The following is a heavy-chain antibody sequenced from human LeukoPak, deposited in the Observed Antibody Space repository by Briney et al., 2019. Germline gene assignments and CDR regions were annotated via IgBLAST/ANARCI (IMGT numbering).Heavy chain of an antibody. CDR1: GYTFTGYY. V-gene: IGHV1-2*06. CDR2: INVNSGGT. J-gene: IGHJ6*02. D-gene: IGHD3-22*01. CDR3: ARDWGYYDRSGYYYYYYGMDV. Sequence: ASVKVSCKASGYTFTGYYMHWVRQAPGQGFEWMGRINVNSGGTNYAQKFQGRVTMTRDTSINTAYMELSRLRSDDTAVYYCARDWGYYDRSGYYYYYYGMDVWGQGTTVTVPS.